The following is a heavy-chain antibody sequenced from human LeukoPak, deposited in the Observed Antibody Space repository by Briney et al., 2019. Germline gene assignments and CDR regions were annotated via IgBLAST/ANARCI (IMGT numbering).Heavy chain of an antibody. J-gene: IGHJ4*02. CDR1: GYTFTSYD. Sequence: GASVKVSCKASGYTFTSYDINWVRQATGQGLEWMGWMNPNSGNTGYAQKFQGRVTMTRNTSISTAYMELSSLRSEDTAVYHCAIVAWGAPYYFDYWGQGTLVTVSS. D-gene: IGHD1-26*01. CDR2: MNPNSGNT. CDR3: AIVAWGAPYYFDY. V-gene: IGHV1-8*01.